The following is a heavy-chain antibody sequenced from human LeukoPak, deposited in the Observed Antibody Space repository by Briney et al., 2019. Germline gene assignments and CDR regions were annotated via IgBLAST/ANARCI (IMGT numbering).Heavy chain of an antibody. CDR1: GGTFSSYA. CDR2: IIPIFGTA. Sequence: SVKVSCKASGGTFSSYAISWVRQAPGQGLEWMGGIIPIFGTANYAQKLQGRVTMTTDTSTSTAYMELRSLRSDDTAVYYCARGILTTTPWPFDPWGQGTLVTVSS. J-gene: IGHJ5*02. CDR3: ARGILTTTPWPFDP. V-gene: IGHV1-69*05. D-gene: IGHD4-11*01.